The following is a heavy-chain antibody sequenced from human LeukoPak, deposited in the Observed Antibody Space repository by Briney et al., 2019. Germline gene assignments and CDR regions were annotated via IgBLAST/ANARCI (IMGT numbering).Heavy chain of an antibody. Sequence: ASVKVSCMASGYTFAGYYMHWVRQAPGQGLEWMGWIHPNSGGTNYAQNFQDRDTLTRDTSLSTAYMELSRLRFGDTAVYYCATVYTGRYYFMDVWDTGTTVTVSS. V-gene: IGHV1-2*02. D-gene: IGHD2-2*02. CDR3: ATVYTGRYYFMDV. CDR2: IHPNSGGT. J-gene: IGHJ6*03. CDR1: GYTFAGYY.